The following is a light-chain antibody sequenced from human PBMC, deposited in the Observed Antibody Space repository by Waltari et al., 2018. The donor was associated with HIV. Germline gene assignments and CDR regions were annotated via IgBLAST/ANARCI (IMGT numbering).Light chain of an antibody. CDR2: EDS. J-gene: IGLJ1*01. CDR1: KLGDKY. V-gene: IGLV3-1*01. Sequence: SYELTQPPSVSVSPGQTASITCSGDKLGDKYVCWYQQKPVQSPVLVIYEDSKRPSGIPERFSGSNSGNTSTLTISGTQAMDEADYYCQAWDSSTYVFGTGTKVTVL. CDR3: QAWDSSTYV.